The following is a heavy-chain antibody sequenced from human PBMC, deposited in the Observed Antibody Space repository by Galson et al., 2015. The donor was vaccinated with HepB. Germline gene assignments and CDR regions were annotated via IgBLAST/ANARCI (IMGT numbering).Heavy chain of an antibody. Sequence: SVKVSCKVSGYTLTELSMHWVRQAPGKGLEWMGGFDPEDGETIYAQKFQGRVTMTEDTSTDTAYMELSSLRSEDTAVYYCATGSGKNYSNYERYAYYYYGMDVWGQGTTVTVSS. V-gene: IGHV1-24*01. J-gene: IGHJ6*02. CDR3: ATGSGKNYSNYERYAYYYYGMDV. D-gene: IGHD4-11*01. CDR2: FDPEDGET. CDR1: GYTLTELS.